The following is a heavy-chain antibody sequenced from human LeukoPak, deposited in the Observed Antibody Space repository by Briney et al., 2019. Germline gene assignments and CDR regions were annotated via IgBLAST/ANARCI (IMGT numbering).Heavy chain of an antibody. V-gene: IGHV4-39*07. J-gene: IGHJ4*02. CDR2: FYYTGNN. D-gene: IGHD2-21*02. CDR1: GGSVTSSSYY. Sequence: SETLSLTCTVSGGSVTSSSYYWGWIRQPPGKGLEWIGNFYYTGNNYYNPSLKSRVTMTRDTSTSTVYMELSSLRSEDTAVYYCARDEGGTAVRYYFDYWGQGTLVTASS. CDR3: ARDEGGTAVRYYFDY.